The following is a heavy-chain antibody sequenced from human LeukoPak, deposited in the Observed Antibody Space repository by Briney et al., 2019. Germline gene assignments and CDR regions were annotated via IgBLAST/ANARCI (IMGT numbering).Heavy chain of an antibody. D-gene: IGHD3-22*01. Sequence: GGSLRLSCAASGFTVSRNYMSWVRQAPGKGLEWVAVISYDGSNKYYADSVKGRFTISRDNSKNTLYLQMNSLRVEDTAVYYCARESYYYDSSGYQRSLPGDYWGQGTLVTVSS. CDR1: GFTVSRNY. V-gene: IGHV3-30*03. CDR3: ARESYYYDSSGYQRSLPGDY. CDR2: ISYDGSNK. J-gene: IGHJ4*02.